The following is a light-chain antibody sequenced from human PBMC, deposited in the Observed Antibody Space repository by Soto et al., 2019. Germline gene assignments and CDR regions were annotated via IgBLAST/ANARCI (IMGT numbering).Light chain of an antibody. Sequence: QLVLTQSPSASASLGASVKLTCTLNSGHNNYAIAWHQQQPEKGPRYLMKLNSDGSHSKGDGIPDRFSGSSSGAERHLTIASLQSEDEAAYYCQTWGTAIHEVVVGGGTKLTVL. CDR1: SGHNNYA. CDR2: LNSDGSH. V-gene: IGLV4-69*01. J-gene: IGLJ2*01. CDR3: QTWGTAIHEVV.